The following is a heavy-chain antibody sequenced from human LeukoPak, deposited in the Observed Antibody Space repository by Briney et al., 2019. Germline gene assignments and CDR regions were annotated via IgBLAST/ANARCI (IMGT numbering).Heavy chain of an antibody. J-gene: IGHJ4*02. D-gene: IGHD6-19*01. CDR2: IYYKGNT. V-gene: IGHV4-59*08. CDR3: MRRDTGWNYSDY. CDR1: GGSIYSHY. Sequence: SETLSLTCAVSGGSIYSHYWGWIRQRPGKGLEWIGDIYYKGNTNYNPSLKSRVTISLDTSKNHLSLTLTSVVAADTAIDHCMRRDTGWNYSDYWGQGILVTVSS.